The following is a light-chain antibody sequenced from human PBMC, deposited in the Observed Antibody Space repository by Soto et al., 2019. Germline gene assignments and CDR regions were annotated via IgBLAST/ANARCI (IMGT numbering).Light chain of an antibody. CDR1: QGISNY. Sequence: DIQMTQSPSSLSASVGDRVTITCRASQGISNYLAWYQQTPGKFPRLLICAASTLQSGVPSRFSGSGSGTDFTLTISSLQPEDVATYYCQEYNSAPEAFGQGTKVEIK. J-gene: IGKJ1*01. V-gene: IGKV1-27*01. CDR2: AAS. CDR3: QEYNSAPEA.